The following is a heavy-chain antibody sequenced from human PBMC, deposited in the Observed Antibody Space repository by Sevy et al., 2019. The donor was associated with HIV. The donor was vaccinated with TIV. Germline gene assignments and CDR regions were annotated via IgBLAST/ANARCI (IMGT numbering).Heavy chain of an antibody. CDR3: AREGPPHSSDLDY. Sequence: GGSLRLSCAASGFTFSSYGMHWVRQAPGKGLEWVAVIWYDGSNKYYADSVKGRFTISRDNSKNTLYLQMNSLRAEDTAVYYCAREGPPHSSDLDYRGQGTLVTVSS. CDR1: GFTFSSYG. V-gene: IGHV3-33*01. D-gene: IGHD3-22*01. CDR2: IWYDGSNK. J-gene: IGHJ4*02.